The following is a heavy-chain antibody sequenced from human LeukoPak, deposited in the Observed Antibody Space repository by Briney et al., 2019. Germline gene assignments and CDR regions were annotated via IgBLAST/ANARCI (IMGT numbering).Heavy chain of an antibody. Sequence: SETLSLTCTVSGGSISSYYWSWIRQPPGKGLEWIGYIYYSGSTNYNPSLKSRVTISVDTSKNQFSLKLSSVTAADTAVYYCVRSVTRRGSGDYWGQGTLVTVSS. J-gene: IGHJ4*02. CDR1: GGSISSYY. CDR3: VRSVTRRGSGDY. D-gene: IGHD3-10*01. CDR2: IYYSGST. V-gene: IGHV4-59*01.